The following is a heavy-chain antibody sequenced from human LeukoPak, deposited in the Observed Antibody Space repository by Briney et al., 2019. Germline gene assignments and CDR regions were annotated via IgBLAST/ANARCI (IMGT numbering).Heavy chain of an antibody. CDR2: IYYSGST. V-gene: IGHV4-39*07. CDR3: ARDNWVDC. Sequence: SETLSLTCTVSGASISSSSYYWGWIRQPPGKGLEWIGGIYYSGSTYYNPSLKSRVTISVDTSKNQFSLKLSSVIAADTAVYFCARDNWVDCWGQGTLVTVSS. J-gene: IGHJ5*01. CDR1: GASISSSSYY.